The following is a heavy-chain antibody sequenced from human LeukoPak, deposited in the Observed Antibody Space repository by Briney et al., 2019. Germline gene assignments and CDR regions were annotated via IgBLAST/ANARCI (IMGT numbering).Heavy chain of an antibody. V-gene: IGHV3-15*07. CDR3: STLTSRGLSDS. D-gene: IGHD1-20*01. CDR2: IKSKADGETI. Sequence: GGSPRLSCAASGFTFTNAWMNWVRQALGKGLEWVGRIKSKADGETIDYAAPVKGRFTFSRDDSKNMLYLQMNSLKSEDTAVYYCSTLTSRGLSDSWGQGTLVTVSS. J-gene: IGHJ4*02. CDR1: GFTFTNAW.